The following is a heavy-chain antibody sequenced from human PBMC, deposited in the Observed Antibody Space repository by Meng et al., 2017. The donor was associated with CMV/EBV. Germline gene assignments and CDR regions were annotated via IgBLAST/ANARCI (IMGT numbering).Heavy chain of an antibody. CDR2: IYTSGST. Sequence: VTLEESGPGLVKPSETLSLTCTVSGGSISSYYWSWIRQPAGKGLEWIGRIYTSGSTNYNPSLKSRVTMSVDTSKNQFSLKLSSVTAADTAVYYCARDLMNCSSTSCANWFDPWGQGTLVTVSS. CDR1: GGSISSYY. CDR3: ARDLMNCSSTSCANWFDP. V-gene: IGHV4-4*07. J-gene: IGHJ5*02. D-gene: IGHD2-2*01.